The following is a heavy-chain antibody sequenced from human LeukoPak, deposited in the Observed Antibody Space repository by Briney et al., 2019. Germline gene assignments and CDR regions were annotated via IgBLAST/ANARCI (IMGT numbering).Heavy chain of an antibody. D-gene: IGHD6-19*01. CDR2: IYHSGST. Sequence: SGTLSLTCAVSGGSISSSNWWSWVRQPPGKGLEWIGEIYHSGSTNYNPSLKSRVTISVDKSKNQFSLKLSSVTAPDTAVYYCARENSSPYYYMDVWGKGTTVTVSS. V-gene: IGHV4-4*02. CDR3: ARENSSPYYYMDV. J-gene: IGHJ6*03. CDR1: GGSISSSNW.